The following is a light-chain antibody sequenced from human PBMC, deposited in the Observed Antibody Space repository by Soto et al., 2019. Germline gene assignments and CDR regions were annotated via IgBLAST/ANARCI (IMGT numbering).Light chain of an antibody. V-gene: IGKV4-1*01. CDR2: WAS. Sequence: DIVMTQSPDSLAVSLGERATINCKSSQSVLYSSSNKNYLAWYQQKPGQPPKLLIYWASTRESGVPDRFSGSGSGTDFTLTINSLQSEDFAVYYCQQYNNWPPWTFGQGTKVDIK. J-gene: IGKJ1*01. CDR3: QQYNNWPPWT. CDR1: QSVLYSSSNKNY.